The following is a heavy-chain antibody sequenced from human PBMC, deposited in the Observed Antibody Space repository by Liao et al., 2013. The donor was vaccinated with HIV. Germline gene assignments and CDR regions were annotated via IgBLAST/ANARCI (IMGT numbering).Heavy chain of an antibody. J-gene: IGHJ4*02. D-gene: IGHD3-3*01. CDR1: GGSISSGDYY. CDR3: ASHDFWSGSYHFDY. CDR2: IYYSGST. Sequence: QLQLQESGSGLVKPSQTLSLTCTVSGGSISSGDYYWSWIRQPPGKGLEWIGYIYYSGSTYYNPSLKSRVTISVDTSKNQFSLKLSSVTAADTAVYYCASHDFWSGSYHFDYWAREPWSPSPQ. V-gene: IGHV4-30-4*08.